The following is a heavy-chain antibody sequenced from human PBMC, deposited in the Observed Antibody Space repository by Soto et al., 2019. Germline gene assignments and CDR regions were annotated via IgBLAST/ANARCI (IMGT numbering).Heavy chain of an antibody. J-gene: IGHJ5*02. Sequence: GGSLRLSCAASGFTFSSYAMSWVRQDPGKGLEGVSAISGSGDNTYYADSVKGRFTISRDNSKNTLYLQMNSLRAEDTAVYYCAKKGFRLHLSSWFAPWGQGTLVTVSS. CDR3: AKKGFRLHLSSWFAP. V-gene: IGHV3-23*01. CDR1: GFTFSSYA. D-gene: IGHD4-4*01. CDR2: ISGSGDNT.